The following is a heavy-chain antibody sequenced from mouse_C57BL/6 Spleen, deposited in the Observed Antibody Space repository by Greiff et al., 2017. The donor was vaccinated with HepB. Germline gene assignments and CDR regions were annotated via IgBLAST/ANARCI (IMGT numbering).Heavy chain of an antibody. CDR1: GYTFTSYW. Sequence: QVQLQQPGAELVKPGASVKLSCKASGYTFTSYWMQWVKQRPGQGLEWIGEIDPSDSYTNYNQKFKGKATLTVDTSSSTAYMQLSSLTSEDSAVYYCASWDEAMDYWGQGTSVTVSS. D-gene: IGHD4-1*01. V-gene: IGHV1-50*01. CDR2: IDPSDSYT. J-gene: IGHJ4*01. CDR3: ASWDEAMDY.